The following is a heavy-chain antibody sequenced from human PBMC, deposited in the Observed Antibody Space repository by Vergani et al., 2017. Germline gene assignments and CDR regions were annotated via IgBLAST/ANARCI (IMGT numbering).Heavy chain of an antibody. D-gene: IGHD2-2*01. J-gene: IGHJ5*02. Sequence: QVQLQESGPGLVKPSQTLSLTCTVSGGSISSGSYYWSWIRQPAGKGLEWIGRIYTSGSTNYNPSLKSRVTISVDTSKNQFSLKLSSVTAADTAVYYCASVYCSSTSCYSEYSTYNWFDPWGQGTLVTVSS. V-gene: IGHV4-61*02. CDR2: IYTSGST. CDR3: ASVYCSSTSCYSEYSTYNWFDP. CDR1: GGSISSGSYY.